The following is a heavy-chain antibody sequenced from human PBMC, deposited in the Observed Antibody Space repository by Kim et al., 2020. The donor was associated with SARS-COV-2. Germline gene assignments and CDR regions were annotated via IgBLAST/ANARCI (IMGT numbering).Heavy chain of an antibody. V-gene: IGHV3-30*18. CDR2: ISYDGSNK. D-gene: IGHD3-3*01. CDR1: GFTFSSYG. J-gene: IGHJ5*02. CDR3: AKDHDYDFWKWFDP. Sequence: GGSLRLSCAASGFTFSSYGMHWVRQAPGKRLEWVAVISYDGSNKYYADSVKGRFTISRDNSKNTLYLQMNSLRAEDTAVYYCAKDHDYDFWKWFDPWGQGTLVTVSS.